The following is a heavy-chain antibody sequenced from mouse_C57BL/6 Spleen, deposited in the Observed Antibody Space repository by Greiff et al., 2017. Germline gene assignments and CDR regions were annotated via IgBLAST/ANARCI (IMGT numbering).Heavy chain of an antibody. Sequence: VKLMESGAELVRPGTSVKMSCKASGYTFTNYWIGWAKQRPGHGLEWIGDIYPGGGYTNYNEKFKGKATLTADKSSSTAYMQFSSLTSEDSAIYYCARLRDYGSSYPYYFDYWGQGTTLTVSS. CDR3: ARLRDYGSSYPYYFDY. CDR2: IYPGGGYT. J-gene: IGHJ2*01. D-gene: IGHD1-1*01. V-gene: IGHV1-63*01. CDR1: GYTFTNYW.